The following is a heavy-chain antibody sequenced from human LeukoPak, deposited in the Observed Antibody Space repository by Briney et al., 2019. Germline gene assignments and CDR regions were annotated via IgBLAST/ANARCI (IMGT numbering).Heavy chain of an antibody. Sequence: ASVKVSCKASGGTFSSYAISWVRQAPGQGLEWMGRIIPILGIANYAQKFQGRVTITADKSTSTAYMELSSLRSEDTAVYYCASTYSNRTHPNDYWGQGTLVTVSS. J-gene: IGHJ4*02. V-gene: IGHV1-69*04. CDR1: GGTFSSYA. D-gene: IGHD6-13*01. CDR3: ASTYSNRTHPNDY. CDR2: IIPILGIA.